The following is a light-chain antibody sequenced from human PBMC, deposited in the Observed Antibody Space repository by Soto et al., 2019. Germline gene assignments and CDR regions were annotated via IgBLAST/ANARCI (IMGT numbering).Light chain of an antibody. CDR2: EVT. CDR3: SSYAGSSTPYV. J-gene: IGLJ1*01. V-gene: IGLV2-14*01. Sequence: QSALTQPASVSGSPGQSITISCTGTRSDVGGYNYVSWYQQFPGKAPKLMIYEVTNRPSGVSNRFSGSKSGNTASLIISGLQTEDESDYYCSSYAGSSTPYVFGTVTKLTVL. CDR1: RSDVGGYNY.